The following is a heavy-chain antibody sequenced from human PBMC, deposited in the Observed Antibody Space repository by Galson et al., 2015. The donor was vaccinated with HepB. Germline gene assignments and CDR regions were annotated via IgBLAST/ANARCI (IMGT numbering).Heavy chain of an antibody. Sequence: QSGAEVKKPGESLKISCKGSGYSFTSYWIGWVRQMPGKGLEWMGIIYPGDSDTRYSPSFQGQVTISADKSISTAYLQWSSLKASDTAMYYCARGTPRSYYYGSGSLSHSRWFDPWGQGTLVTVSS. J-gene: IGHJ5*02. CDR3: ARGTPRSYYYGSGSLSHSRWFDP. V-gene: IGHV5-51*01. CDR2: IYPGDSDT. D-gene: IGHD3-10*01. CDR1: GYSFTSYW.